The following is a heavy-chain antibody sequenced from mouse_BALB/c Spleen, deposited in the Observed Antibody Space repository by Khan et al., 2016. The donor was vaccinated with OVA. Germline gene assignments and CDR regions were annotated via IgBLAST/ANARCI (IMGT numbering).Heavy chain of an antibody. CDR1: GFTFSSFV. V-gene: IGHV5-9-1*01. Sequence: EVELVESGGVLVEPGGSLKLSCAASGFTFSSFVMSWVRQTPEKRLEWVATISSAATYTYYPDSVKGRFTISRDNAKNPLYLQMNSLRSDDTAIYYCANGNYGWFAYWGQGTLVTVST. CDR3: ANGNYGWFAY. D-gene: IGHD2-1*01. CDR2: ISSAATYT. J-gene: IGHJ3*01.